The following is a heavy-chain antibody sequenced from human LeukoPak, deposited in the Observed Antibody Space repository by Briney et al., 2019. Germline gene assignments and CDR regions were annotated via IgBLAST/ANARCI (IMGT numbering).Heavy chain of an antibody. CDR2: INPNSGAT. CDR1: GYTFTANY. J-gene: IGHJ3*02. D-gene: IGHD2/OR15-2a*01. Sequence: ASVKVSCKTSGYTFTANYMQWVRQAPGQGLEWMLWINPNSGATKYAQKFQGRVTMTRDTSISKAYMELSRLRSADTAVYYCARYRCKTTSGCEDTDAFDMWGQGTMVTVSS. CDR3: ARYRCKTTSGCEDTDAFDM. V-gene: IGHV1-2*02.